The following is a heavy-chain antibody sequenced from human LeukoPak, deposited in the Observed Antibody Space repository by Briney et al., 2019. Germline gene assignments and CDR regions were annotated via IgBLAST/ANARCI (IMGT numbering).Heavy chain of an antibody. CDR3: ARGCKLIVGATRRDYYYGMDV. J-gene: IGHJ6*02. CDR1: GFTFSSYS. D-gene: IGHD1-26*01. V-gene: IGHV3-21*01. CDR2: ISSSSSYI. Sequence: GGSLRLSCAASGFTFSSYSMNWVRQAPGKGLEWVSSISSSSSYIYYADSVKGRFTISRDNAKNSLYLQMNSLRAEDTAVYYCARGCKLIVGATRRDYYYGMDVWGQGTTVTVSS.